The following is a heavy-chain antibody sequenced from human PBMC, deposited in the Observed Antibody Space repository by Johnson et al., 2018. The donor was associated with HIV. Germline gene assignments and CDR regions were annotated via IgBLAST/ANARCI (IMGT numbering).Heavy chain of an antibody. CDR1: GFTVSSNY. J-gene: IGHJ3*02. Sequence: VQLVESGGGLVQPGGSLRLSCAASGFTVSSNYMSWVRQAPGKGLEYVSAISSNGGSTYYANSVKGRFTISRDNSKNTLYLQMNSLRVEDTAFYYCAKEGSESELGTFEIWGQGTVVTVSS. CDR3: AKEGSESELGTFEI. D-gene: IGHD1-26*01. CDR2: ISSNGGST. V-gene: IGHV3-64*01.